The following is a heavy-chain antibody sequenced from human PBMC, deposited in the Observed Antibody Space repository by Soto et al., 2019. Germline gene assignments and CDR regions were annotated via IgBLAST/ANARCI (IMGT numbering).Heavy chain of an antibody. CDR3: ARDTGTVTTAGWFDP. CDR2: ISSSSSYI. Sequence: EVQLVESGGGLVKPGGSLRLSCAASGFTFSSYSMNWVRQAPGKGLEWVSSISSSSSYIYYADSVMGRFTISRDNAKNSLYLQMNSLRAEDTAVYYCARDTGTVTTAGWFDPWGQGTLVTVSS. D-gene: IGHD4-17*01. CDR1: GFTFSSYS. V-gene: IGHV3-21*01. J-gene: IGHJ5*02.